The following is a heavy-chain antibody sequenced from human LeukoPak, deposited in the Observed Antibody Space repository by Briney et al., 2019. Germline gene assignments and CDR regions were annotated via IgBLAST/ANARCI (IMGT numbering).Heavy chain of an antibody. CDR2: IQSKTDGETT. J-gene: IGHJ4*02. Sequence: GGSLRLSCVASGLSFTNAWMSWARQAPGKGLEWVGHIQSKTDGETTHYAETVKGRFIISRDDSKNTVYLQMNSLQTEDTAVYFCSGAFLANWGQGTLVTVSS. V-gene: IGHV3-15*05. CDR3: SGAFLAN. CDR1: GLSFTNAW.